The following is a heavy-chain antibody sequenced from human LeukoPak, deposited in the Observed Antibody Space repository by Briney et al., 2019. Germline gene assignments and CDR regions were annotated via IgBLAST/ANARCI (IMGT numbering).Heavy chain of an antibody. CDR3: ASVAVVAPYFDY. CDR1: GDSITSGTYY. J-gene: IGHJ4*02. D-gene: IGHD2-21*01. V-gene: IGHV4-61*02. CDR2: IYTSGST. Sequence: SETLSLTCTVSGDSITSGTYYWTWIRQPAGKGLGWIGRIYTSGSTNYKPSLKSRVTISVDTSKNQFSLKVTSVTAADTAVYYCASVAVVAPYFDYWGQGTLVTVSS.